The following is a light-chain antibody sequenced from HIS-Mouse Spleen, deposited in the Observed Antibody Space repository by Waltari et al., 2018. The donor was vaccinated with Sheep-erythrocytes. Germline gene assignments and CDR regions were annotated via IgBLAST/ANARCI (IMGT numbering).Light chain of an antibody. Sequence: SYELTQPPSVSVSPGQTARTTCSGDVLPKKYAYWYQQKSGQAPVLVIYEDSKRPSGIPERFSGSSSGTMATLTISGAQVEDEADYYCYSTDSSGNGVFGGGTKLTVL. V-gene: IGLV3-10*01. CDR2: EDS. J-gene: IGLJ2*01. CDR1: VLPKKY. CDR3: YSTDSSGNGV.